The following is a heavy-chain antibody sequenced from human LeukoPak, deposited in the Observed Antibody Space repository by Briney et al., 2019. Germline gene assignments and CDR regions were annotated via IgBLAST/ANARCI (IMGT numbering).Heavy chain of an antibody. Sequence: ASVKVSCKASGYTFTGYYMHWVRQAPGQGLEWMGWINPNSGGTNYAQKFQGRVTMTRDTSISTAYMELSRLRSDDTAVYYCARALDYYDSVWVGYWGQGTLVTVSS. CDR2: INPNSGGT. CDR1: GYTFTGYY. J-gene: IGHJ4*02. V-gene: IGHV1-2*02. D-gene: IGHD3-22*01. CDR3: ARALDYYDSVWVGY.